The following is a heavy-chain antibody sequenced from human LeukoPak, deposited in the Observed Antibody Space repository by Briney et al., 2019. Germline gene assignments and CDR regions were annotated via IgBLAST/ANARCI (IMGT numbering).Heavy chain of an antibody. Sequence: SETLSLTCTVSGGSISSYYWSWIRQPPGKGLEGIGYIYYSGSTYYNPSLKSRVTISVDTSKNQFSLKLSSVTAADTAVYYCATFTRGDFWSGYPDYWGQGTLVTVSS. CDR1: GGSISSYY. D-gene: IGHD3-3*01. CDR3: ATFTRGDFWSGYPDY. V-gene: IGHV4-59*08. J-gene: IGHJ4*02. CDR2: IYYSGST.